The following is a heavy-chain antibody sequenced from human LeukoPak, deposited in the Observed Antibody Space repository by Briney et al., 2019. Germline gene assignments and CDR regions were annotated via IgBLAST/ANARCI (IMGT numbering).Heavy chain of an antibody. CDR1: GYSISSGYY. J-gene: IGHJ6*03. V-gene: IGHV4-38-2*02. CDR3: ARSVRSRYYYYMDV. Sequence: PSETLSLTCTVSGYSISSGYYWGWIRQPPGKGLEWIGNIYHSGSTYDNPSLKSQITISVDTSKNQFSLRLSSVTAADTAVYYCARSVRSRYYYYMDVWGKGTTVTVSS. CDR2: IYHSGST. D-gene: IGHD3-10*02.